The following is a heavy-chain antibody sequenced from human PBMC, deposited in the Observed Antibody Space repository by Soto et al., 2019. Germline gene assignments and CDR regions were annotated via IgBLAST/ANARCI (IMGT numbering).Heavy chain of an antibody. CDR3: ARDVLLWFGELSFLGYYYGMDV. J-gene: IGHJ6*02. CDR1: GGSISSSSYY. D-gene: IGHD3-10*01. CDR2: IYYSGST. V-gene: IGHV4-39*02. Sequence: SETLSLTFTVSGGSISSSSYYWGWIRQPPGKGLEWIGSIYYSGSTYYNPSLKSRVTISVDTSKNQFSLKLSSVTAAYTAVYYCARDVLLWFGELSFLGYYYGMDVWGQGTTVT.